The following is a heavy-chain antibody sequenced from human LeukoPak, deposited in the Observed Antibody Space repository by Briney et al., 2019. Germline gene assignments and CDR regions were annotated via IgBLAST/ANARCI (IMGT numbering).Heavy chain of an antibody. CDR2: IKSRIDGGTT. V-gene: IGHV3-15*01. D-gene: IGHD6-13*01. Sequence: GSLRLSCEVSGFTFSHAWMSWVRQAPGKGLEWVGRIKSRIDGGTTDYAAPVKGRFVISRDDPKNTLYLEMNSLKSEDTAVYYCTKDSSSWYGENWFDPWGQGTLVTVSS. CDR3: TKDSSSWYGENWFDP. CDR1: GFTFSHAW. J-gene: IGHJ5*02.